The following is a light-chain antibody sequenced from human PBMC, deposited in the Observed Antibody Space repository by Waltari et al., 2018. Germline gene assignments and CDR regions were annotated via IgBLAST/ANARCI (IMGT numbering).Light chain of an antibody. Sequence: QSVLTQPPPVSGNPGQRVTISCSGSSPTIGRSFADLYQQLPGTAPKLLIYMDNQRPSGVPDRFSGSKSGPSASLAISGLRSEDEGNYYCAAWDDSLSGFVLFGGGTKVTVL. CDR3: AAWDDSLSGFVL. V-gene: IGLV1-47*01. CDR2: MDN. CDR1: SPTIGRSF. J-gene: IGLJ2*01.